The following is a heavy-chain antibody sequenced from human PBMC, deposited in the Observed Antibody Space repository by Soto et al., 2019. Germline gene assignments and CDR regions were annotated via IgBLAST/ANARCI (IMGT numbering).Heavy chain of an antibody. V-gene: IGHV1-18*01. J-gene: IGHJ6*02. D-gene: IGHD2-15*01. CDR3: ARFSGGSYNTYYFYYGMDV. CDR1: GYTFTSYG. CDR2: ISAYNGNT. Sequence: ASVKVSCKVSGYTFTSYGISWVRQAPGQGLEWMGWISAYNGNTKYAQDLQGRVTMTTDTSTSTAYMELRSLRSDDTAMYYCARFSGGSYNTYYFYYGMDVWGQGTTVTVSS.